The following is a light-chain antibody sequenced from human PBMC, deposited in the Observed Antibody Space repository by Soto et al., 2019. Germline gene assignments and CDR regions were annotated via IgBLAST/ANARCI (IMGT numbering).Light chain of an antibody. J-gene: IGKJ1*01. Sequence: IVLTESPGTRSLSPWERSTLSFMASQIVRSYLAWYQQKPCQAPRLLIYCASSMATGIPDRFSGSGSGTDFTLTISRLEPEDFAVYYCQQYVNSPWTFGQGTKVDIK. V-gene: IGKV3-20*01. CDR3: QQYVNSPWT. CDR1: QIVRSY. CDR2: CAS.